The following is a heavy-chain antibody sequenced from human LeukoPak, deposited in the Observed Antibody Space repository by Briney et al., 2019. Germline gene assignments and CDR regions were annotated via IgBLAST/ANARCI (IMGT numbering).Heavy chain of an antibody. V-gene: IGHV5-51*01. J-gene: IGHJ6*04. D-gene: IGHD5-18*01. Sequence: GESLKISCKGSGYSFTSYWIGWVRQMRGKGLEWMGIIYPGDSDTRYSPSFQGQVTISADKSISTAYLQWSSLKAADTAMYYCARRGYSYGYEHYGMDVWGKGTTVTVSS. CDR3: ARRGYSYGYEHYGMDV. CDR1: GYSFTSYW. CDR2: IYPGDSDT.